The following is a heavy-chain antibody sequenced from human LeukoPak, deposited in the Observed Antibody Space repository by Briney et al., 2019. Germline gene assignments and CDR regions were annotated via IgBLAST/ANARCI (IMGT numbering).Heavy chain of an antibody. V-gene: IGHV3-23*01. CDR3: AKDYSGYSNYFDT. Sequence: PGGSLRLSCAASGXTFKNYGMTWVRQAPGKGLEWVSTISGGGGSTFYADSVKGRFTISRDNPKNTLYLQMSSLRAEDTAVYFCAKDYSGYSNYFDTWGQGTLVTVSS. J-gene: IGHJ5*02. CDR1: GXTFKNYG. CDR2: ISGGGGST. D-gene: IGHD6-25*01.